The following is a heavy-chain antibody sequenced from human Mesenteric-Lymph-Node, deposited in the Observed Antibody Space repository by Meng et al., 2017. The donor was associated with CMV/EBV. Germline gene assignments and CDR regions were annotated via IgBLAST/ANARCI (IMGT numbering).Heavy chain of an antibody. CDR3: ARGSACHS. Sequence: GGSLRLSCAASGFTFSSYEMNWVRQAPGKGLEWISYISNSGISTQYADSVKGRFTISRDNAKNSLYLQVNSLTAEDTGVYYCARGSACHSWGQGTLVTVSS. D-gene: IGHD6-25*01. V-gene: IGHV3-48*03. CDR2: ISNSGIST. J-gene: IGHJ5*02. CDR1: GFTFSSYE.